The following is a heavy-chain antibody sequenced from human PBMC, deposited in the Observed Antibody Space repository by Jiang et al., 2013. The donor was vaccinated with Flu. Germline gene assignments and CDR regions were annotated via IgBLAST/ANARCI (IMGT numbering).Heavy chain of an antibody. CDR1: GFTFSSYA. V-gene: IGHV3-30*04. J-gene: IGHJ4*02. Sequence: VQLLESGGGVVQPGRSLRLSCATSGFTFSSYAMRWVRQAPGKGLEWVAVISRDESKQYYADSVKGRFTISSDNPKKTVYLQMNSLRPEDTAVYYCARDPNLWSRLDYWGQGTLVTVSS. CDR3: ARDPNLWSRLDY. D-gene: IGHD2-8*01. CDR2: ISRDESKQ.